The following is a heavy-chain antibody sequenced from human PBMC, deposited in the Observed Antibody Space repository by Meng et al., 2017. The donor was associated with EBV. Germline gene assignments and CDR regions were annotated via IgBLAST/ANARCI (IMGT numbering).Heavy chain of an antibody. CDR2: INVGVGYT. D-gene: IGHD2-21*01. Sequence: VRLVQSGADVRNPGASVKVSCKASGYAFTSYILHWVRQAPGQRLEWMGWINVGVGYTKYSQKFQGRFTISSDTSATTGYMELSSLRSEDTAVYYCVRGPPVGVPGPGDYWGQGTLVTVSS. CDR1: GYAFTSYI. V-gene: IGHV1-3*01. CDR3: VRGPPVGVPGPGDY. J-gene: IGHJ4*02.